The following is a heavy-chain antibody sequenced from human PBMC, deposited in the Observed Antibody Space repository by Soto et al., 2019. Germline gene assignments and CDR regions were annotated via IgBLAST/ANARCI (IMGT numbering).Heavy chain of an antibody. V-gene: IGHV1-69*01. CDR1: GGTFSSYA. CDR3: AREARSGMTRAFDY. CDR2: LIPICGTA. D-gene: IGHD1-20*01. Sequence: QVQLVQSGAEVKKPGSSVKVSCKASGGTFSSYAISWVRQAPGHGLEWMGGLIPICGTANYAQKFQGRVTITADESTSTAYMELSSLRSEDTAVYYCAREARSGMTRAFDYWGQGTLVTVSS. J-gene: IGHJ4*02.